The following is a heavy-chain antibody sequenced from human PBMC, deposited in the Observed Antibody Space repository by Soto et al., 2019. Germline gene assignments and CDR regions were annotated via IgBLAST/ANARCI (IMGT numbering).Heavy chain of an antibody. CDR3: AGDAPPEDY. J-gene: IGHJ4*02. CDR1: GYTFTSYA. Sequence: QVQLVQSGAEVKKPGASVKVSCKASGYTFTSYAISWVRQAPGQGLEWMGWISAYNGNTNYAQKLQGRVTMTTDTPTSKAYMEPRSLKSDDTAVYYCAGDAPPEDYWGQGPLVTVSS. V-gene: IGHV1-18*01. CDR2: ISAYNGNT.